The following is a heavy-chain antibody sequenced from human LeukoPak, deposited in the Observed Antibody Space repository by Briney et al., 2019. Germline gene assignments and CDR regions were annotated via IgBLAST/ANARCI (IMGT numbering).Heavy chain of an antibody. V-gene: IGHV1-2*02. CDR3: ARGPPIAARPDVAFDI. Sequence: ASVKVSCKASGYIFTGYYMHWVRQAPGQGLEWMGSINPNSGATDCAQKFQGRVTMTRDTSISTSHMELSSLRFDDTAVYYCARGPPIAARPDVAFDIWGQGTMVTVSS. J-gene: IGHJ3*02. CDR2: INPNSGAT. CDR1: GYIFTGYY. D-gene: IGHD6-6*01.